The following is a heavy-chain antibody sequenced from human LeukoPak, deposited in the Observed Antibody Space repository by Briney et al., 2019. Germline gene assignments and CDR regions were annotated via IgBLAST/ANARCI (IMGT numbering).Heavy chain of an antibody. D-gene: IGHD3-9*01. CDR2: IYYTGST. J-gene: IGHJ4*02. CDR3: AREDDVLADNAFDI. V-gene: IGHV4-39*07. Sequence: SETLSLTCAVSGGPISSRSCYWGWIRQPPGKGLEWIGSIYYTGSTYHNPSLKSRVTMSVDTSMNQFSLNLNSVTAADTAVYYCAREDDVLADNAFDIWGQGTLVTVSS. CDR1: GGPISSRSCY.